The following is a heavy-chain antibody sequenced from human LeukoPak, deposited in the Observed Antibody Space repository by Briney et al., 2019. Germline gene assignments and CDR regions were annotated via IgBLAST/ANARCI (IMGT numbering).Heavy chain of an antibody. CDR2: IIPIFGTA. CDR3: ARDGDIVVVPAAMRYTAMVDYYYGMDV. V-gene: IGHV1-69*01. D-gene: IGHD2-2*01. CDR1: GGTFSSYT. J-gene: IGHJ6*04. Sequence: SVKVSCKASGGTFSSYTISWVRQAPGQGLEWMGGIIPIFGTANYAQKFQGRVTITADESTSTAYMELSSLRSEDTAVYYCARDGDIVVVPAAMRYTAMVDYYYGMDVWGKGTTVTVSS.